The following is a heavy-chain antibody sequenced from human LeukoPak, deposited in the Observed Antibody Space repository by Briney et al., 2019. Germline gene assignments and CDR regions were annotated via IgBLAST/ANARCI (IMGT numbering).Heavy chain of an antibody. V-gene: IGHV3-7*01. CDR2: IKQDGSEK. CDR1: GFTFSSYW. J-gene: IGHJ4*02. D-gene: IGHD4-23*01. CDR3: ASQNDYGGNCFFEY. Sequence: GGSLRLSCAASGFTFSSYWMSWVRQAPGKGLEWVANIKQDGSEKYYVDSVKGRFPISRDNAKSSLYLQMNSLRAEDTAVYYCASQNDYGGNCFFEYWGQGTLVTVSS.